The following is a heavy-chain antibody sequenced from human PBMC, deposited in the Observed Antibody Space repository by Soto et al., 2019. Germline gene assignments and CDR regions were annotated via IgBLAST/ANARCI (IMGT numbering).Heavy chain of an antibody. Sequence: PSETLSLTCTVSGGSISSYYWSWIRQPPGKGLEWIGYIYYSGSTNYNPSLKSRVTISVDTSKNQFSLKLSSVTAADTAVYYCARLVVPAAIKGGWFGPWGQGTLVTVSS. CDR1: GGSISSYY. J-gene: IGHJ5*02. CDR3: ARLVVPAAIKGGWFGP. V-gene: IGHV4-59*01. CDR2: IYYSGST. D-gene: IGHD2-2*02.